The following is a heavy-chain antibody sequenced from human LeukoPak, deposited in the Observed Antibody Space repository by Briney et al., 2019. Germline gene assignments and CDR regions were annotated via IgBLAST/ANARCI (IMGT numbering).Heavy chain of an antibody. Sequence: ASVKVSCKASGYTFTGYYMHWVRQAPGQGLEWMGRINPNNGGPNYAQKFQGRVTMTRDTSINTAYMELSRLRSDDTAVYYCARDYCSSTSCLFDYWGQGTLVTVSS. CDR3: ARDYCSSTSCLFDY. D-gene: IGHD2-2*01. V-gene: IGHV1-2*06. CDR2: INPNNGGP. CDR1: GYTFTGYY. J-gene: IGHJ4*02.